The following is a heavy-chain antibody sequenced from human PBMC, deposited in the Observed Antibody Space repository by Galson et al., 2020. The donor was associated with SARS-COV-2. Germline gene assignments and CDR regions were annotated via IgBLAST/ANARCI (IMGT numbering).Heavy chain of an antibody. CDR3: AKIGGVSRDEGYFDY. V-gene: IGHV3-9*01. CDR1: GFTFDDYA. CDR2: ISWNSGSI. J-gene: IGHJ4*02. Sequence: SLKISCAASGFTFDDYAMHWVRQAPGKGLEWVSGISWNSGSIGYADSVKGRFTISRDNAKNSLYLQMNSLRAEDTALYYCAKIGGVSRDEGYFDYWGQGTLVTVSS. D-gene: IGHD3-16*01.